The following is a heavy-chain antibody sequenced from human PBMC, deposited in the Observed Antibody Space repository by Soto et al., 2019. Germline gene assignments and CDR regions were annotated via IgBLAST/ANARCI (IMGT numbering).Heavy chain of an antibody. D-gene: IGHD1-20*01. CDR3: ARRVITAALLDY. Sequence: QLQLQESGPGLVKPSETLSLTCTVSGGSISSSSYYWGWIRQPPGKGLEWIGSIYYSGCTYFNPRLKCRATKSVDTAKNQFSLKLTAVTAADTAVSYCARRVITAALLDYWGQVTLVTVSS. CDR1: GGSISSSSYY. J-gene: IGHJ4*02. CDR2: IYYSGCT. V-gene: IGHV4-39*01.